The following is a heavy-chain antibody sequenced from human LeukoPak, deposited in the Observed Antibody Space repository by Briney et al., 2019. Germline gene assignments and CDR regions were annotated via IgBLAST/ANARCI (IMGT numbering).Heavy chain of an antibody. CDR1: GDSISSYF. V-gene: IGHV4-59*12. CDR2: ISYRGGT. Sequence: PSETLSLTCTVSGDSISSYFWSWIRQPPGKGLEWIGYISYRGGTNYNPSLKSRVTISLDTSKNQFSLSLSSVTAADTALYHCARAPDTSGYLYFFDPWGQGTLVTVSS. CDR3: ARAPDTSGYLYFFDP. D-gene: IGHD3-22*01. J-gene: IGHJ5*02.